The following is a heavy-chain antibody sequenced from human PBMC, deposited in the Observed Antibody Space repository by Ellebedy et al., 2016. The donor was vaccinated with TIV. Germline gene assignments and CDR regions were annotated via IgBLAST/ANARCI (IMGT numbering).Heavy chain of an antibody. CDR3: ARDMAWGNERVNDAFDI. D-gene: IGHD7-27*01. V-gene: IGHV3-7*01. J-gene: IGHJ3*02. CDR1: GFSFSSYW. CDR2: IRQDGSEK. Sequence: GGSLRLSCAASGFSFSSYWMTWFRQAPGKGLEWVANIRQDGSEKYYVDSVTGRFTISRDNAKNSLYLQMNGRRAEDTAVYFCARDMAWGNERVNDAFDIWGHGTLVTVSS.